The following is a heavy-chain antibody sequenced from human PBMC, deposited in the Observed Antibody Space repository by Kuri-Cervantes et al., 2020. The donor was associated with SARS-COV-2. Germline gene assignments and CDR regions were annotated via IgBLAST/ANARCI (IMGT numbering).Heavy chain of an antibody. J-gene: IGHJ3*02. Sequence: LSLTCAASGFTFSSYGMHWVRQAPGKGLEWVAVISYDGSNKYYADSVKGRFTISRDNSKNTLYLQMNSQRAEDTAVYYCARESPPVGSSYWGDLGDIWGQGTMVTVSS. CDR1: GFTFSSYG. CDR3: ARESPPVGSSYWGDLGDI. V-gene: IGHV3-30*19. D-gene: IGHD6-13*01. CDR2: ISYDGSNK.